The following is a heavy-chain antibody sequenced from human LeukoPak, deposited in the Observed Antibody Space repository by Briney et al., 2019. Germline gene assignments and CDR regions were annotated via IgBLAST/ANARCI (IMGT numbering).Heavy chain of an antibody. D-gene: IGHD5-24*01. J-gene: IGHJ4*02. CDR2: ISSSGSTI. Sequence: PGGSLRLSCAASGFTFSDYYMSWIRQAPGKGLEWVSYISSSGSTIYYADSVKGRFTISRDNAKNSLYLQMNSLGAEDTAVYYCASMWSEGDGYNPQDYWGQGTLVTVSS. CDR1: GFTFSDYY. CDR3: ASMWSEGDGYNPQDY. V-gene: IGHV3-11*01.